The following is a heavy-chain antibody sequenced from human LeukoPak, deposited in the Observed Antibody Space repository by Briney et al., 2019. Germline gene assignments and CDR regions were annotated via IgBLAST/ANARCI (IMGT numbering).Heavy chain of an antibody. CDR2: INHSGNT. J-gene: IGHJ3*02. D-gene: IGHD3-22*01. V-gene: IGHV4-34*01. Sequence: GSLRFSCAASGFTFSSYSMNWVRQAPGKGLEWIGEINHSGNTNYNPSLKSRVTISVDTSKNQFSLKLTSVTAADTAVYYCARGNGMIVVGFAIWGQGTMVTVSS. CDR1: GFTFSSYS. CDR3: ARGNGMIVVGFAI.